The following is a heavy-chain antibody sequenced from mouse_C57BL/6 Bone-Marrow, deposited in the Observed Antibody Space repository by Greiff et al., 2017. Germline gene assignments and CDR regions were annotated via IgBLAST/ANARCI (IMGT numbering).Heavy chain of an antibody. Sequence: EVQLVESGGDLVKPGGSLKLSCAASGFTFSSYGMSWVRQSPDKRLEWVATISSGGSYTYYPDSVKGRFTISRNNTNNTLYLQMSSLKSEDTAMYYDAGQDYGSSYVPQYYAMDYWGQGTSVTVTS. D-gene: IGHD1-1*01. CDR1: GFTFSSYG. CDR2: ISSGGSYT. V-gene: IGHV5-6*01. CDR3: AGQDYGSSYVPQYYAMDY. J-gene: IGHJ4*01.